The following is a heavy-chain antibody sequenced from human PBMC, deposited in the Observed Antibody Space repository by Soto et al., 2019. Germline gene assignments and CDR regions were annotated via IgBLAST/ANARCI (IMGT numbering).Heavy chain of an antibody. CDR3: AKAGGTPTTDFDY. CDR2: VSGRGTES. J-gene: IGHJ4*02. Sequence: EMQLLESGGGLVQPGGSLRLSCAASGFAFSNYAMSWVRQAPGKGLEWVSAVSGRGTESFYADSVKGRFTISRDNSNNTLSLHMGNLRAEDTAVFYCAKAGGTPTTDFDYWGQGILVTVSS. CDR1: GFAFSNYA. D-gene: IGHD1-7*01. V-gene: IGHV3-23*01.